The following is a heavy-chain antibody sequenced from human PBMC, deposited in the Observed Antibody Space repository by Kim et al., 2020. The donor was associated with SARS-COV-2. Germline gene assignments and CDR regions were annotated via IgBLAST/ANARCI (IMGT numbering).Heavy chain of an antibody. Sequence: SETLSLTCAVSGGSFSGYYWSWIRQSPGKGLQWIGDIYNSGSTNYNPSLKSRVTLSVDTSKNQFSLKLSSLTAADTAIYYCARGPVAPRWLGEDYWRQGSLVAVPP. J-gene: IGHJ4*02. CDR1: GGSFSGYY. CDR2: IYNSGST. V-gene: IGHV4-34*01. D-gene: IGHD3-16*01. CDR3: ARGPVAPRWLGEDY.